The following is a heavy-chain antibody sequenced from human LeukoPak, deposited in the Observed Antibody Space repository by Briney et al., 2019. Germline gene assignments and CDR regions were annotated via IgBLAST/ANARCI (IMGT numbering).Heavy chain of an antibody. J-gene: IGHJ6*02. CDR1: GGSISSYY. CDR3: AGTYYDFWSGYQDAYYGMDV. V-gene: IGHV4-59*01. D-gene: IGHD3-3*01. CDR2: IYYSGST. Sequence: SETLSLTCTVSGGSISSYYWSWIRQPPGEGLEWIGYIYYSGSTNYNPSLKSRVTISVDTSKNQFSLKLSSVTAADTAVYYCAGTYYDFWSGYQDAYYGMDVWGQGTTVTVSS.